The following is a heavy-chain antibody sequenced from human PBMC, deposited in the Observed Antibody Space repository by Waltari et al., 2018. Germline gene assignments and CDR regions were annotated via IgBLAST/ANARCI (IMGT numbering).Heavy chain of an antibody. CDR1: GGSSSGYY. D-gene: IGHD6-13*01. Sequence: QVQLQESGPGLVQPSETLSLTCTVSGGSSSGYYWSWLRQPPGKGLEWIGFISYSGRTEYNASLKSRVTVSVDTSKNQFSLRLSSVTAADTAMYYCARYSSRSPNRAGAFDYWGQGTLVTVSS. CDR3: ARYSSRSPNRAGAFDY. J-gene: IGHJ4*02. V-gene: IGHV4-59*01. CDR2: ISYSGRT.